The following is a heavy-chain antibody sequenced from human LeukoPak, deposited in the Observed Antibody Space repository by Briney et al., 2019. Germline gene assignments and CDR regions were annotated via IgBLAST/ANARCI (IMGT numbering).Heavy chain of an antibody. J-gene: IGHJ6*03. CDR3: ARGLSGGDSYYYYMDV. Sequence: PSETLSLTCAVYGGSFSGYYWSWIRQPPGKGLEWIGEINHSGSTNYSPSLKSRVTISVDTSKNQFSLKLSSVTAADTAVYYCARGLSGGDSYYYYMDVWGKGTTVTVSS. CDR2: INHSGST. V-gene: IGHV4-34*01. CDR1: GGSFSGYY. D-gene: IGHD2-15*01.